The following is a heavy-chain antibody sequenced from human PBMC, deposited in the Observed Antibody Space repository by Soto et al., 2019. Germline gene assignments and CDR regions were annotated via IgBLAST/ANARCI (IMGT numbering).Heavy chain of an antibody. CDR2: IYWDDDK. CDR3: AHRLTLRTFDP. CDR1: GFSLSTSGVG. D-gene: IGHD3-16*01. Sequence: SGLTLEKPTQTLTLTCTFSGFSLSTSGVGVGWIRQPPGKALEWLALIYWDDDKRYSPSLKSRLTITKDTSKNQVVLTMTNMDPVDTATYYCAHRLTLRTFDPWGQGTLVTVSS. V-gene: IGHV2-5*02. J-gene: IGHJ5*02.